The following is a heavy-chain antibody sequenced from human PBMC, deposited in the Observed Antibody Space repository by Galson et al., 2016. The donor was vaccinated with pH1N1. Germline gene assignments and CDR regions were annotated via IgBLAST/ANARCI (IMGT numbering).Heavy chain of an antibody. V-gene: IGHV3-23*01. CDR1: GFTFSSYA. CDR3: AKDPSSDYGDYGLDY. J-gene: IGHJ4*02. D-gene: IGHD4-17*01. Sequence: SLRLSCAASGFTFSSYAMSWVRQAPGKGLEWVSAISGRGESTYYSDPVKGHLTISRDNSKNTLYLQMNSLRTEDTAVYYCAKDPSSDYGDYGLDYWGQGTLVTVSS. CDR2: ISGRGEST.